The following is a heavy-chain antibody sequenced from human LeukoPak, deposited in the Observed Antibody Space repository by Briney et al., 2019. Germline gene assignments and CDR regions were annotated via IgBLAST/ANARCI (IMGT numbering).Heavy chain of an antibody. V-gene: IGHV1-24*01. D-gene: IGHD3-9*01. Sequence: ASVKVSCKVSGYTLTELSMHWVRQAPGKGLEWMGGFDPEDGETIYAQKFQGRVTMTRDTSISTAYMELSRLRSDDTAVYYCARSAPTLTYDILTGYLGYWGQGTLVTVSS. J-gene: IGHJ4*02. CDR1: GYTLTELS. CDR2: FDPEDGET. CDR3: ARSAPTLTYDILTGYLGY.